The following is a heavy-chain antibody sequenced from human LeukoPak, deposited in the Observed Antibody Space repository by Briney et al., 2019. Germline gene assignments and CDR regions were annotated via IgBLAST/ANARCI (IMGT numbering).Heavy chain of an antibody. J-gene: IGHJ4*02. CDR3: AHSLRPNYYFDY. CDR2: IYWDDDK. Sequence: SGPTLVKPTQTLTLTCTFSGFSLSDSGVGVGWIRQPPGKALEWLVLIYWDDDKRYSPSLKSRLTITKDTSKKQVVLTMTNMDPVDTATYYCAHSLRPNYYFDYWGQGTLVTVSS. D-gene: IGHD3-16*01. CDR1: GFSLSDSGVG. V-gene: IGHV2-5*02.